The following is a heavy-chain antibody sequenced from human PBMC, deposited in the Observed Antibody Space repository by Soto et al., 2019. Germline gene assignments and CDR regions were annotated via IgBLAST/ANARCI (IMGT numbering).Heavy chain of an antibody. CDR3: ARVQRGATVTTSGVNYYYYGMDV. V-gene: IGHV4-61*08. J-gene: IGHJ6*02. CDR2: IYYSGST. Sequence: PSETLSLTCTVSGGSISSGGYYWSWIRQHPGKGLEWIGYIYYSGSTNYNPSLKSRVTISVDTSKNQFSLKLSSVTAADTAVYYCARVQRGATVTTSGVNYYYYGMDVWGQGTTVTVSS. CDR1: GGSISSGGYY. D-gene: IGHD4-4*01.